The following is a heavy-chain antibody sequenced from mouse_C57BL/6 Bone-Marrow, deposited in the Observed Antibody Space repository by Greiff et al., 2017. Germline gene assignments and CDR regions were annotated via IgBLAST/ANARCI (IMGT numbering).Heavy chain of an antibody. Sequence: EVMLVESGGGLVKPGGSLKLSCAASGFTFTSYTMSWVRQTPEKRLEWVATISGGGGNTYYPDSVKGRFTISRDNAKNTLYLQMSSLRSEDTALYYCARDYYGSSYDYAMDYWGQGTSGTVSS. CDR1: GFTFTSYT. J-gene: IGHJ4*01. CDR3: ARDYYGSSYDYAMDY. V-gene: IGHV5-9*01. D-gene: IGHD1-1*01. CDR2: ISGGGGNT.